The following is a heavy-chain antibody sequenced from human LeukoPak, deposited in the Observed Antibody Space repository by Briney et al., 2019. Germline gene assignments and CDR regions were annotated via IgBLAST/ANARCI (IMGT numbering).Heavy chain of an antibody. CDR3: AKAPTDYDFWSGYYPGYFDL. CDR1: GFTFSSYA. V-gene: IGHV3-23*01. D-gene: IGHD3-3*01. Sequence: GGSLKLSCAASGFTFSSYAMSWVGQAPGKGLEWVSAISGSGGSTYYADSVKGRFTISRDNSKNTLYLQMNSLRAEDTAVYYCAKAPTDYDFWSGYYPGYFDLWGRGTLVTVSS. CDR2: ISGSGGST. J-gene: IGHJ2*01.